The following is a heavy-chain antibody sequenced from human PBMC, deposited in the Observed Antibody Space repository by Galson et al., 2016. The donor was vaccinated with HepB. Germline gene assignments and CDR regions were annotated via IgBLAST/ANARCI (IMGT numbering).Heavy chain of an antibody. CDR2: ILGSGDTT. V-gene: IGHV3-23*01. CDR1: GFTFDDYA. Sequence: SLRLSCAASGFTFDDYAMHWVRQAPGKGLEWVSTILGSGDTTYHADSVKGRFTISRDNSKDTLYLQMNSLRAEDTALYYCVRRLSGHGFDYWGQGTLVTVSS. J-gene: IGHJ4*02. D-gene: IGHD6-25*01. CDR3: VRRLSGHGFDY.